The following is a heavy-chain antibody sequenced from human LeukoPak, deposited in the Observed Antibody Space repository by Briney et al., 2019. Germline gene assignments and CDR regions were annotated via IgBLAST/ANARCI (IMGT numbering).Heavy chain of an antibody. CDR2: INPNSGGT. CDR1: GYTFTGYY. V-gene: IGHV1-2*02. J-gene: IGHJ4*02. Sequence: ASVKVSCKASGYTFTGYYMHWVRQAPGQGLEWMGWINPNSGGTNYAQKFQGRVTMTRDTSISTAYMELSRLRSDDTAVYYCARDFTVRGVMPFLSYWGQGTLVTVSS. CDR3: ARDFTVRGVMPFLSY. D-gene: IGHD3-16*01.